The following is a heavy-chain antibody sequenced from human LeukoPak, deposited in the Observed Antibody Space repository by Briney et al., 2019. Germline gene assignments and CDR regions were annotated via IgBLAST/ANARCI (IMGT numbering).Heavy chain of an antibody. Sequence: ASVKVSCKASGYTFTSYDINWVRQATGQGLEWMGWMNPNSGNTGYAQKFQGRVTMTRNTSISTAYMELSSRRSEDTAVYYCAREQSSYDFWSGFYYYYGMDVWGQGTTVTVSS. CDR1: GYTFTSYD. V-gene: IGHV1-8*01. CDR2: MNPNSGNT. D-gene: IGHD3-3*01. J-gene: IGHJ6*02. CDR3: AREQSSYDFWSGFYYYYGMDV.